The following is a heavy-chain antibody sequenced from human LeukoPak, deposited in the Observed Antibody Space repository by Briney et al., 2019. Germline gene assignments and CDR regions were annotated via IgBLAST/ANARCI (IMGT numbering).Heavy chain of an antibody. CDR1: GYTFTNFA. V-gene: IGHV7-4-1*02. Sequence: GASVKVSCKASGYTFTNFAITWVRQAPRQGLEWMGWISTDTGNPTYAQGFAGRFVFSLDTSVSTAYLQISSLKAEDTAVYYCARVVARTTVVTPPLYWGQGTLVTVSS. J-gene: IGHJ4*02. CDR3: ARVVARTTVVTPPLY. CDR2: ISTDTGNP. D-gene: IGHD4-23*01.